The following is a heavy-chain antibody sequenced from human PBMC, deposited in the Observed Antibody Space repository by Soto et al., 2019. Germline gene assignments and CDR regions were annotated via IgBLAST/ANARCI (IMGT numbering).Heavy chain of an antibody. D-gene: IGHD1-26*01. Sequence: GGSLRLSCAASGFTFSSYSMNWVRQAPGKGLEWVSSISSSSSYIYYADSVKGRFTISRDNAKNSLYLQMNSLRAEDTAVYYCARGWEPNAAPLDYWGQGTLVTVSS. CDR3: ARGWEPNAAPLDY. V-gene: IGHV3-21*01. CDR1: GFTFSSYS. CDR2: ISSSSSYI. J-gene: IGHJ4*02.